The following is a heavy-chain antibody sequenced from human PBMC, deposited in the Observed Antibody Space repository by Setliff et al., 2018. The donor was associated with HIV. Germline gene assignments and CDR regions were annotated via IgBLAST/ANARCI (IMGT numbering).Heavy chain of an antibody. CDR3: AKGYYHDSRGYPTGPAFDI. D-gene: IGHD3-22*01. CDR2: LIPILGIA. Sequence: SVKVSCKASGGAFSGYALSWVRQAPGQGLEWMGGLIPILGIAQYAQKFHGRVTISADTSTTTACLEVSSLRSEDTAVYYCAKGYYHDSRGYPTGPAFDIWGQGTMVTVSS. J-gene: IGHJ3*02. CDR1: GGAFSGYA. V-gene: IGHV1-69*10.